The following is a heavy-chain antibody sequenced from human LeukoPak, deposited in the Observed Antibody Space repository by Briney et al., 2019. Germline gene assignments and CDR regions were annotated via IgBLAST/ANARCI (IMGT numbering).Heavy chain of an antibody. J-gene: IGHJ5*02. V-gene: IGHV4-38-2*02. CDR3: ARVQVRYLFFDP. D-gene: IGHD1-14*01. CDR1: GYSTSSGYY. CDR2: IYHSGST. Sequence: TSETLSLTCIVSGYSTSSGYYWGWIRQPPGKGLEWIGSIYHSGSTYYNPSLKSRVTISVDTSKNQFSLKLSSVTAADTAVYYCARVQVRYLFFDPWGQGTLVTVSS.